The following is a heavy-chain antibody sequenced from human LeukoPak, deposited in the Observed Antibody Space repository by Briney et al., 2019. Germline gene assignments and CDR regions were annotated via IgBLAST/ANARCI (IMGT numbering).Heavy chain of an antibody. V-gene: IGHV3-53*01. J-gene: IGHJ4*02. CDR1: GFTVSSNY. CDR3: AREPYGGNSEYFDY. D-gene: IGHD4-23*01. Sequence: PGGSLRLSCAASGFTVSSNYMSWVRQAPGKGLEWVSVIYSGGSTYYADSVKGRFTISRDNAKNSLYLQMNSLRAEDTAVYYCAREPYGGNSEYFDYWGQGTLVTVSS. CDR2: IYSGGST.